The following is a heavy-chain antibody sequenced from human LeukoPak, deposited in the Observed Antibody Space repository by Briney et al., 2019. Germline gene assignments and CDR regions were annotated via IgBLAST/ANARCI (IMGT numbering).Heavy chain of an antibody. CDR1: GFTFSSYA. CDR3: AGRTQGIAAAGADY. V-gene: IGHV3-23*01. J-gene: IGHJ4*02. D-gene: IGHD6-13*01. Sequence: GGSLRLSCAASGFTFSSYAMSWVRQAPGKGLEWVSAISGSGGSTYYADSVKGRFTISRDNSKNTLYPQMNSLRAEDTAVYYCAGRTQGIAAAGADYWGQGTLVTVSS. CDR2: ISGSGGST.